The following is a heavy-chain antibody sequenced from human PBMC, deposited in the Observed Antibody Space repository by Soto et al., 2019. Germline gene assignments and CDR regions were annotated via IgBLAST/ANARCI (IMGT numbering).Heavy chain of an antibody. CDR1: GFIFNNYA. J-gene: IGHJ4*02. D-gene: IGHD5-18*01. V-gene: IGHV3-23*01. Sequence: PGGSLRLSCAASGFIFNNYAMTWVRQAPGKGLEWVSTVTASGGGTFYANSVKGRFTISRDNSRNTLHLQMSSLRVEDTALYYCANALVPALTAKFGYWGQGTLVTVPQ. CDR3: ANALVPALTAKFGY. CDR2: VTASGGGT.